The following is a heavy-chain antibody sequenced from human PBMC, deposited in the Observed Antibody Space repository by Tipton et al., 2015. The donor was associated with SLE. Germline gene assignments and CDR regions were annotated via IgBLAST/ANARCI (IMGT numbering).Heavy chain of an antibody. CDR1: GGSISSYY. J-gene: IGHJ4*02. Sequence: TLSLTCTVSGGSISSYYWSWIRQPPGKGLEWIGHIYYSGSTNYNPSLKSRVTISVDMSKNQFSLKLTSVTAADTAVYYCARGCSDESCVDYWGQGSLVTVSS. CDR2: IYYSGST. D-gene: IGHD2-15*01. V-gene: IGHV4-59*01. CDR3: ARGCSDESCVDY.